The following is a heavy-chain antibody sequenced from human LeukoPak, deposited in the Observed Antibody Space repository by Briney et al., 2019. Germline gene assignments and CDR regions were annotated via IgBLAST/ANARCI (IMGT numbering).Heavy chain of an antibody. Sequence: GGSLRLSCAAPGFTFSDYYMSWIRQAPGKGLEWVSYISSSGSTIYYADSVKGRFTISRDNAKNSLYLQMNSLRAEDTAVYYCARLPTRGYCSGGSCSNYYYYYMDVWGKGTTVTVSS. CDR3: ARLPTRGYCSGGSCSNYYYYYMDV. CDR1: GFTFSDYY. V-gene: IGHV3-11*04. D-gene: IGHD2-15*01. CDR2: ISSSGSTI. J-gene: IGHJ6*03.